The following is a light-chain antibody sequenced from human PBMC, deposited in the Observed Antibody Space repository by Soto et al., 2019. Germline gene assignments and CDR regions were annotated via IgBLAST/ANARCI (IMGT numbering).Light chain of an antibody. J-gene: IGLJ2*01. CDR1: SSDVGGYNY. V-gene: IGLV2-8*01. Sequence: QSVLTQPPSASGSPGQSVTISCTGTSSDVGGYNYVSWYQQHPGKAPKLMIYEVSKRPSGVPDRLSGSKSGNTASLTVSGLQVEDEADYYGASYTGSDTVVFGGGTKLTVL. CDR2: EVS. CDR3: ASYTGSDTVV.